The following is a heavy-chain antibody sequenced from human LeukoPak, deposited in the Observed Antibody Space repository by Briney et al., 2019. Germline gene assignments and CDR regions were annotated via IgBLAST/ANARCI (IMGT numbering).Heavy chain of an antibody. V-gene: IGHV1-8*01. Sequence: ASVKVSCKASRYTFTSYDINWVREAAGQGLEWMGWMNPNTGRTGFAQKFQGRLTMARDTSISTAYMELSSLRSEDTAVYYCARLSQTPDYYSNGGYYYLGYWGQGTPVTVSS. CDR1: RYTFTSYD. D-gene: IGHD3-22*01. J-gene: IGHJ4*02. CDR3: ARLSQTPDYYSNGGYYYLGY. CDR2: MNPNTGRT.